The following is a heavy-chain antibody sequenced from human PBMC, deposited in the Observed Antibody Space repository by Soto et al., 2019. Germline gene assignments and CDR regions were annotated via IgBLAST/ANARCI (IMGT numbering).Heavy chain of an antibody. D-gene: IGHD4-17*01. J-gene: IGHJ5*02. CDR1: GGTFSSYA. Sequence: QVQLVQSGAEVKKPGSSVKVSCKASGGTFSSYAISWVRQAPGQGLEWMGGIIPIFGTANYAQKFQGRGTITADEFTSQAQIEAGSLRYGDKAVYYCARTDYGDYDGWFDPWGQGTLVTVSS. CDR2: IIPIFGTA. CDR3: ARTDYGDYDGWFDP. V-gene: IGHV1-69*01.